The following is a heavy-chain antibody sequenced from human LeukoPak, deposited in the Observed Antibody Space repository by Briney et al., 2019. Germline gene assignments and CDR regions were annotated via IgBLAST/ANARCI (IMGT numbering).Heavy chain of an antibody. CDR3: AKDQSPYYYDSSGSINY. CDR1: GFTFSSYG. CDR2: ISYDGSNK. J-gene: IGHJ4*02. Sequence: GGSLRLSCAASGFTFSSYGMHWVRQAPGKGLEWVAVISYDGSNKYYADSVKGRFAISRDNAKNSLYLQMNSLRAEDTAVYYCAKDQSPYYYDSSGSINYWGQGTLVTVSS. D-gene: IGHD3-22*01. V-gene: IGHV3-30*18.